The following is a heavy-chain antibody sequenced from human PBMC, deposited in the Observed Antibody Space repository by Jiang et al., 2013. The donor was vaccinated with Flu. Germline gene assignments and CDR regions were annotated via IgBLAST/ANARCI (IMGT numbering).Heavy chain of an antibody. CDR2: INHSGST. CDR3: ARGKEMATIQPAFDY. CDR1: GGSFSGYY. V-gene: IGHV4-34*01. J-gene: IGHJ4*02. D-gene: IGHD5-24*01. Sequence: LLKPSETLSLTCAVYGGSFSGYYWSWIRQPPGKGLEWIGEINHSGSTNYNPSLKSRVTISVDTPKNQFSLKLSSVTAADTAVYYCARGKEMATIQPAFDYWGQGTLVTVSS.